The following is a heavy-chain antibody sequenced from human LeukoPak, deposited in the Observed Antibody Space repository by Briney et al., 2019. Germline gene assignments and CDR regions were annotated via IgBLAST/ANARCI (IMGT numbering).Heavy chain of an antibody. V-gene: IGHV4-59*01. D-gene: IGHD6-13*01. CDR1: GGSISSYY. CDR2: IYYSGST. CDR3: ARQQLSQLYYFDY. Sequence: PAETLSLTCTVSGGSISSYYWSWIRQPPGKGLEWMGYIYYSGSTNYNPSLKSRVSISVDTSKNQFSLKLSSVTAADTAVYYCARQQLSQLYYFDYWGQGTLVTVSS. J-gene: IGHJ4*02.